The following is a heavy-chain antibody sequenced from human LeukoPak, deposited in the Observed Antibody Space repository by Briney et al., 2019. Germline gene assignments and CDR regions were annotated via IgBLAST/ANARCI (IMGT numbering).Heavy chain of an antibody. CDR2: ISYDGSNK. CDR3: ARDPAGIAVAGSSFDY. Sequence: GGSLRLSCAASGFTYSSYAMHWVRQAPGKGLEWVAVISYDGSNKYYADSVKGRFTISRDNSKNTLYLQMNSLRVEDTAVYYCARDPAGIAVAGSSFDYWGQGTLVTVSS. CDR1: GFTYSSYA. J-gene: IGHJ4*02. V-gene: IGHV3-30*04. D-gene: IGHD6-19*01.